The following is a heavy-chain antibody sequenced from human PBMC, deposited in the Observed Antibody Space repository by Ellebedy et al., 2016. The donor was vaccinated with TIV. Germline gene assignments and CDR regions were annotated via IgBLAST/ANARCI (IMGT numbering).Heavy chain of an antibody. Sequence: AASVKVSCKASGYTFTRYYMHWVRQAPGQGLEWMGIVNPSGGSTSYAQKLQGRVTMTTDTSTNTAYMELRSLRSDDTAVYYCARDNAKMRGIYPDWGQGTLVTVSS. D-gene: IGHD2-21*01. CDR2: VNPSGGST. V-gene: IGHV1-46*04. J-gene: IGHJ4*02. CDR1: GYTFTRYY. CDR3: ARDNAKMRGIYPD.